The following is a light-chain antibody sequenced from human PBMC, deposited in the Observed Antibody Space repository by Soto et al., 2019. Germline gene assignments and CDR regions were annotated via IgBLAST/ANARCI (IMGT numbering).Light chain of an antibody. J-gene: IGLJ1*01. CDR3: FSFTSSNTHV. CDR1: RSDFGNYNL. CDR2: EFN. Sequence: SALTPPASVSGSPGQSLTISCTGTRSDFGNYNLVSWYQRHPVKVPKLILFEFNKRPSGVSGRFSGSQSGNTDALTLSGLKAEDEADYFCFSFTSSNTHVLRTGTKGT. V-gene: IGLV2-23*02.